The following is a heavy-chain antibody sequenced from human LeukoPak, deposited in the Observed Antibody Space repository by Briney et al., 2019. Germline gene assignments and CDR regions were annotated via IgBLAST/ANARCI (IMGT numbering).Heavy chain of an antibody. CDR1: GFTLSSNW. J-gene: IGHJ4*02. V-gene: IGHV3-74*01. D-gene: IGHD4-23*01. Sequence: GGSLRLSCAGSGFTLSSNWMHWVRQAPGKGLVWVSRIYSDGSRTNYADSVKGRFTISRDNSKNTLYLQMNSLRAEDTAVYYCASRSVDYGGPFDYWGQGTLVTVSS. CDR2: IYSDGSRT. CDR3: ASRSVDYGGPFDY.